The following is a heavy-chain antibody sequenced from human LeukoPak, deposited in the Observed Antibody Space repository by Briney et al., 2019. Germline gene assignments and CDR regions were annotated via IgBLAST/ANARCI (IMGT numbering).Heavy chain of an antibody. CDR2: ISGSGSTI. V-gene: IGHV3-11*04. CDR1: GFTFSDYY. D-gene: IGHD3-3*01. J-gene: IGHJ3*02. Sequence: PGGSLRLSCGASGFTFSDYYMSWIRQAPGKGLEWVSYISGSGSTIYYADSVKGRFTISRDNAKNSLYLQMNSLRAEDTAVYYCARESTIFGVVNAFDIWGQGTMVTVSS. CDR3: ARESTIFGVVNAFDI.